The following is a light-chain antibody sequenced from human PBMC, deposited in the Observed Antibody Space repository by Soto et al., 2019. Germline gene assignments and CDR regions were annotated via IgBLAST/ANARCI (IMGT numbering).Light chain of an antibody. CDR1: QGVSSTY. J-gene: IGKJ1*01. V-gene: IGKV3-20*01. Sequence: EIVLTQSPGTLSLSPGERATLSCRAGQGVSSTYLAWYQQKPGQAPRLLIYGASFRATGIPDRFSGSGSGTDFTLTISRLEPEDFAVYYCQQFGGSSRTFGQGTKVEIK. CDR2: GAS. CDR3: QQFGGSSRT.